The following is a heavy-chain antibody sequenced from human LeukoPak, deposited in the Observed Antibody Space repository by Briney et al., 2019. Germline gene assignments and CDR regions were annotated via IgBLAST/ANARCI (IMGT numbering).Heavy chain of an antibody. Sequence: PGGSLRLSCAASGFTFSSYGMHWVRQAPGKGLEWVAVIWYDGSNKYYADSVKGRFTISRDNSKNTLYLQMNSLRAEDTAVYYCARDLYYYDSSGSFRDWGQGTPVTVSS. J-gene: IGHJ4*02. CDR1: GFTFSSYG. CDR2: IWYDGSNK. D-gene: IGHD3-22*01. V-gene: IGHV3-33*01. CDR3: ARDLYYYDSSGSFRD.